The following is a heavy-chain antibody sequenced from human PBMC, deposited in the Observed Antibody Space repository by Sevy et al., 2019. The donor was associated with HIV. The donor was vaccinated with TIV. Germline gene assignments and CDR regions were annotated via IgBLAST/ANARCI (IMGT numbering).Heavy chain of an antibody. J-gene: IGHJ6*02. D-gene: IGHD2-2*01. CDR1: GYTFTSYG. Sequence: ASVKVSCKASGYTFTSYGISWVRQAPGQGLEWMGWISAYNGNTNYAQKLQGRVTMTTDTSTSTAYMELRSLRSDDTAVYYCAWDRYITPRCSSTSCPYYYYGMDVWGQGTTVTVSS. CDR2: ISAYNGNT. CDR3: AWDRYITPRCSSTSCPYYYYGMDV. V-gene: IGHV1-18*01.